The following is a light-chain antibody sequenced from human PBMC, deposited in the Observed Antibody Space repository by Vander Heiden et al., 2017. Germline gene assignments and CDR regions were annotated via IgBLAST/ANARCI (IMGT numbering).Light chain of an antibody. CDR2: EVS. CDR3: CSYAGSSTVV. CDR1: SSDVGSYNL. V-gene: IGLV2-23*02. Sequence: QSALTHPPPVSGSPGPSITISCTGTSSDVGSYNLVSWYQQHPGKAPKLMIHEVSKRPSGVSNRLSGSKSGNTASLTISGLQAEDEADYYCCSYAGSSTVVFGGGTKLTVL. J-gene: IGLJ2*01.